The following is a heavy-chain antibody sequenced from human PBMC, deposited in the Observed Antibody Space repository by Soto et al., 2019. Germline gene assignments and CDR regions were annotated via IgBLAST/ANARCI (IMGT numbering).Heavy chain of an antibody. CDR2: TNQDGSEK. D-gene: IGHD2-15*01. CDR1: GFSFRSDW. Sequence: EDQLVESGGGLVQPGGSLRLTCAVSGFSFRSDWMNWVRQAPGKGLEWVAHTNQDGSEKYYLDSVKGRFTIFRDNAKNSLFLQMNSLRAEGTAVYYCSGGVADAIWGQGTLVTVSS. V-gene: IGHV3-7*04. J-gene: IGHJ4*02. CDR3: SGGVADAI.